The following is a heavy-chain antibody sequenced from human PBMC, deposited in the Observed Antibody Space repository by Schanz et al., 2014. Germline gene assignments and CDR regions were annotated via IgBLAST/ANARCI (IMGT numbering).Heavy chain of an antibody. J-gene: IGHJ4*02. Sequence: EVQLAESGGGLVQPGGSLRLSCAASGITFSSHSFNWVRQAPGKGLEWISYITYNGGTIYYADSVKGRFTISRDNAKNSLYLQMNSLRAEDTGLYFCARGGSGSHYRLDYWGQGTLVTVSS. V-gene: IGHV3-48*01. CDR2: ITYNGGTI. CDR3: ARGGSGSHYRLDY. D-gene: IGHD1-26*01. CDR1: GITFSSHS.